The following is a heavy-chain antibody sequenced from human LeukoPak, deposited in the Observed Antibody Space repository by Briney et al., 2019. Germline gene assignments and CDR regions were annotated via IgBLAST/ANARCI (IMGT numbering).Heavy chain of an antibody. CDR3: ARDPLIRGYSYGYDY. D-gene: IGHD5-18*01. Sequence: ASVKVSCKASGYTFTSYYMHWVRQAPGQGLEWMGIINPSGVSTIYAQKFQGRVIMTRDTSTSTVYMELSSLRSEDTAVYYCARDPLIRGYSYGYDYWGQGTLVTVSS. CDR2: INPSGVST. CDR1: GYTFTSYY. J-gene: IGHJ4*02. V-gene: IGHV1-46*01.